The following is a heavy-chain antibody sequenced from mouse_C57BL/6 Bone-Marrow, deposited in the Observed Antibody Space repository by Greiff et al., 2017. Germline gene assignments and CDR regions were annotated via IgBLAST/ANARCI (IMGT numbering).Heavy chain of an antibody. CDR2: IYPGSGST. D-gene: IGHD2-4*01. Sequence: VQLQQPGAELVKPGASVKMSCKASGYTFTSYWITWVKQRPGQGLEWIGDIYPGSGSTNYNEKFKSKATLTVDTSSSTAYMQLSSLTSEDSAVYYCARTSTMITTEEAWFAYWGQGTLVTVSA. CDR1: GYTFTSYW. V-gene: IGHV1-55*01. CDR3: ARTSTMITTEEAWFAY. J-gene: IGHJ3*01.